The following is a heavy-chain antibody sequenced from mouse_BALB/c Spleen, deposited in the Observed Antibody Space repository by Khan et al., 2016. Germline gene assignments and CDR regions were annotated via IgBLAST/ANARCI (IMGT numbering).Heavy chain of an antibody. CDR3: ARHYDYGGGFAY. Sequence: EVQLQESGGGLVQPGGSLKLSCAASGFDFSRYWMSWVRQAPGKGLEWIGEINPDSSTINYTPYLKDKFIISRDNAKNTLYLKMSKVRSEDTALYYCARHYDYGGGFAYWGQGTLVTVSA. CDR1: GFDFSRYW. CDR2: INPDSSTI. J-gene: IGHJ3*01. V-gene: IGHV4-1*02. D-gene: IGHD2-4*01.